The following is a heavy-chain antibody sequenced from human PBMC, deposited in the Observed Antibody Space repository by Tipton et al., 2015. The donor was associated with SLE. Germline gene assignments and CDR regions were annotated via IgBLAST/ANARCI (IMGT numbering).Heavy chain of an antibody. CDR1: GGSISSYY. D-gene: IGHD1-1*01. CDR2: IHYLEST. CDR3: ARGGTTAGFDY. V-gene: IGHV4-59*01. J-gene: IGHJ4*02. Sequence: LRLSCTVSGGSISSYYWSWIRQPPGKGLEWIGYIHYLESTNYNPSLKSRVTISVDTSKNQFSLKLSSVTAADTAVYYCARGGTTAGFDYWGQGTLVTVSS.